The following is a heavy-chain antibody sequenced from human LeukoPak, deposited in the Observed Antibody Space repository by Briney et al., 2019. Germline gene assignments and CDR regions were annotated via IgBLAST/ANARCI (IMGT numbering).Heavy chain of an antibody. D-gene: IGHD3-3*01. V-gene: IGHV1-2*02. J-gene: IGHJ6*02. Sequence: ASVKVSCKASGYTFTGYYMRWVRQAPGQGLEWMGWINPNSGGTNYAQKFQGRVTMTRDTSISTAYMELSRLRSDDTAVYYCAREFGYYYYGMDVWGQGTTVTVSS. CDR1: GYTFTGYY. CDR2: INPNSGGT. CDR3: AREFGYYYYGMDV.